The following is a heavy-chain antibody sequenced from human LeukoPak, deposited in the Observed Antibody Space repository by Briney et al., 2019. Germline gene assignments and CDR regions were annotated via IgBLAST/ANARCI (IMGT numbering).Heavy chain of an antibody. V-gene: IGHV3-7*01. D-gene: IGHD2-2*01. J-gene: IGHJ4*02. Sequence: GSLTLSCAASGFTFGNYWMSWVRQAPGKGLEWVANIKVDGSDKNYVDSVKGRFTISRDNAKNSLYLQMNSLRAEDTAVYYCARDSWRVLDYWGQGTLVTVSS. CDR2: IKVDGSDK. CDR1: GFTFGNYW. CDR3: ARDSWRVLDY.